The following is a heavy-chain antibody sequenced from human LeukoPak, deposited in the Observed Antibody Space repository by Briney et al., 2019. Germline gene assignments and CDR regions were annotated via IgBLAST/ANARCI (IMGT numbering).Heavy chain of an antibody. V-gene: IGHV3-21*01. CDR2: ISSSSSYI. D-gene: IGHD5-12*01. CDR3: ARDHSGYESGY. Sequence: GGSLRLSCAASGFTFSSCSMNWVRQAPGKGLEWVSSISSSSSYIYYADSVKGRFTISRDNAKNSLYLQMNSLRAEDTAVYYCARDHSGYESGYWGQGTLVTVSS. J-gene: IGHJ4*02. CDR1: GFTFSSCS.